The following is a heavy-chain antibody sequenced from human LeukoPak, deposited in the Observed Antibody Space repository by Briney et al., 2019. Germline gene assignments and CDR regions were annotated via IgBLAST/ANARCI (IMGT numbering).Heavy chain of an antibody. Sequence: PGGSLRLSCAASGFTVSSNYMSWVRQAPGKGLEWVSVIYSGGSTYYADSVKGRFTISRDNSKNTLYLQMNSLRAEDTAVYYCTRLGYCSSTSCYAEYYYYGMDVWGQGTTVTVSS. CDR3: TRLGYCSSTSCYAEYYYYGMDV. CDR2: IYSGGST. V-gene: IGHV3-53*01. D-gene: IGHD2-2*01. J-gene: IGHJ6*02. CDR1: GFTVSSNY.